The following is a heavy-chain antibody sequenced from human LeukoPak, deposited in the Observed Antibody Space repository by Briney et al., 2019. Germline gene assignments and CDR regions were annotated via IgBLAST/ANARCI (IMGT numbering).Heavy chain of an antibody. CDR1: GYTFTSYA. D-gene: IGHD4-23*01. Sequence: ASVKVSCKASGYTFTSYAMNWVRQAPGQGLEWMGWINTNTGNPTYAQGFTGRFVFSLDTSVSTAYLQISNLKAEDTAVYYCASPGYSVYGGNSGTFDIWGQGTMVTVSS. CDR3: ASPGYSVYGGNSGTFDI. J-gene: IGHJ3*02. CDR2: INTNTGNP. V-gene: IGHV7-4-1*02.